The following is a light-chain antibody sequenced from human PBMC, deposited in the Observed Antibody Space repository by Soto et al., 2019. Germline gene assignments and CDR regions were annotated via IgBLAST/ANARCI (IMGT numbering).Light chain of an antibody. CDR1: SSDVGSYNL. CDR3: CSYAVTSTFV. V-gene: IGLV2-23*03. J-gene: IGLJ3*02. Sequence: QSALTQPASVSGSPGQSITSSCTGTSSDVGSYNLVSWYQHHPGKAPKLMLYEGSKRPSGVSDRFSGSKSGYTASLTISGLQAVDEADYYCCSYAVTSTFVFGGGTKLTVL. CDR2: EGS.